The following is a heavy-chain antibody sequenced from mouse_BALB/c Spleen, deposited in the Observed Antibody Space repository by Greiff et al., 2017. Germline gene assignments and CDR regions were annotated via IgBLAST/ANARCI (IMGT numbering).Heavy chain of an antibody. CDR1: GYAFTNYL. J-gene: IGHJ3*01. D-gene: IGHD2-4*01. CDR3: ARWDYDGFAY. CDR2: INPGSGGT. Sequence: QVQLKESGAELVRPGTSVKVSCKASGYAFTNYLIEWVKQRPGQGLEWIGVINPGSGGTNYNEKFKGKATLTADKSSSTAYMQLSSLTSDDSAVYFCARWDYDGFAYWGQGTLVTVSA. V-gene: IGHV1-54*01.